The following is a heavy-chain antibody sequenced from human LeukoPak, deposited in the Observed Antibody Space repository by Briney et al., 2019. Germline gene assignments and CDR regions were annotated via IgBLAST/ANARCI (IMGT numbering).Heavy chain of an antibody. V-gene: IGHV3-30*03. CDR1: GFTFSSYG. J-gene: IGHJ6*03. D-gene: IGHD1-1*01. CDR3: AREGTYYYYYMDV. CDR2: ISYDGSNK. Sequence: PGRSLRLSCAASGFTFSSYGMHWVRQAPGKGLEWVAVISYDGSNKYYADSVKGRFTISRDNSKNTLYLQMNSLRAEDTAVYYCAREGTYYYYYMDVWGKGTTVTVSS.